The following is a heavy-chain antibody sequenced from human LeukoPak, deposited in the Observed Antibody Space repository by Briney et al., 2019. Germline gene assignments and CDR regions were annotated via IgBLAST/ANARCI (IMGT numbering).Heavy chain of an antibody. CDR1: GDSISTYY. V-gene: IGHV4-59*01. CDR3: ARMRGDYVVDS. Sequence: SETVSLTCTVSGDSISTYYWSWIRQPPGKGLECIGYIHYSGSTNYNPSLKSRVTLSLYTSKNQFSLNLRSVTAADTGVYYCARMRGDYVVDSWGHGTLVTVSS. CDR2: IHYSGST. J-gene: IGHJ5*01. D-gene: IGHD4-17*01.